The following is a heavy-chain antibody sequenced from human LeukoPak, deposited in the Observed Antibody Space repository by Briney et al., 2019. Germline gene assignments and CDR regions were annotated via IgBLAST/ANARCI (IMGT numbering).Heavy chain of an antibody. V-gene: IGHV1-46*01. J-gene: IGHJ6*02. Sequence: GASVKVSCKASGYTFTNYYMHWVRQAPGQGLEWMGIINPSGNSTSYAQKFQGRVTMTWDTSTSTVYMELSSLRSEDTAVYYCARGYNYGRQYHYHYGMDVWGQGTTVTVSS. CDR1: GYTFTNYY. CDR3: ARGYNYGRQYHYHYGMDV. D-gene: IGHD5-24*01. CDR2: INPSGNST.